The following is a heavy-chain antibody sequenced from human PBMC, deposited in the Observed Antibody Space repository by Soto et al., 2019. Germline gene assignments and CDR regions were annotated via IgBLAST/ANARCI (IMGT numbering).Heavy chain of an antibody. CDR2: IYYSGSN. CDR3: ARHGGYVPAKDYYYYYMDV. V-gene: IGHV4-59*08. J-gene: IGHJ6*03. D-gene: IGHD5-12*01. CDR1: GGSISSYY. Sequence: QVQLQESGPGLVKPSETLSLTCTVSGGSISSYYWSWIRQPPGKGLAWIGYIYYSGSNNYNPPLNRRATISVHSSNNPYPLRLTAAAAEYTAVYYGARHGGYVPAKDYYYYYMDVWGKGTTVTVSS.